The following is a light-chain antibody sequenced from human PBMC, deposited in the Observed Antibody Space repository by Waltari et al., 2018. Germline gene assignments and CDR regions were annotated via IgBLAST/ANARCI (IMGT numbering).Light chain of an antibody. J-gene: IGKJ1*01. Sequence: EIVMTQSPATLSVSPGERATLPCRASQSVRNNLVWYQQKPGQAPRLLIYGASTRVTGIPARFSGSGSETEFTLTISSLQSEDFAVYYCQQYNNWPPWTFGQGTKVEIK. CDR1: QSVRNN. CDR2: GAS. CDR3: QQYNNWPPWT. V-gene: IGKV3-15*01.